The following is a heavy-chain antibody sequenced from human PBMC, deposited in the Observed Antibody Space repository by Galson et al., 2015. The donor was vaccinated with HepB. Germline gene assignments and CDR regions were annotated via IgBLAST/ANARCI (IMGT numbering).Heavy chain of an antibody. CDR3: TSDWLRSGQGKSFDY. D-gene: IGHD3-3*01. CDR1: GFTFGDYA. J-gene: IGHJ4*02. V-gene: IGHV3-49*03. CDR2: IRSKAYGGTT. Sequence: SLRLSCAASGFTFGDYAMSWFRQAPGKGLEWVGFIRSKAYGGTTEYAASVKGRFTISRDDSKSIAYLQMNSLKTEDTAVYCCTSDWLRSGQGKSFDYWGQGTLVTVSS.